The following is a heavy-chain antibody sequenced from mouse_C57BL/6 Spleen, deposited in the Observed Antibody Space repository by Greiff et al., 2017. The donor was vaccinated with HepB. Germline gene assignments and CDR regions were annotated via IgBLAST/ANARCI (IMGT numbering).Heavy chain of an antibody. CDR3: ARPTGSSYEFDY. J-gene: IGHJ2*01. V-gene: IGHV1-18*01. CDR2: INPNNGGT. D-gene: IGHD1-1*01. CDR1: GYTFTDYN. Sequence: VQLQQSGPELVKPGASVKIPCKASGYTFTDYNMDWVKQSHGKSLEWIGDINPNNGGTIYNQKFKGKATLTVDKSSSTAYMELRSLTSEDTAVDSCARPTGSSYEFDYCGQGTTLTVSS.